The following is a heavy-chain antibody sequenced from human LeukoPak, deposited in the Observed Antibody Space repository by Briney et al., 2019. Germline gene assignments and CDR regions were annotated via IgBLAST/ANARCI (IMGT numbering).Heavy chain of an antibody. CDR2: IYHSGST. V-gene: IGHV4-38-2*02. Sequence: PSETLSLTCTVSGYSISSGYYWDWIRQPPGKGLEWIGSIYHSGSTYYNPSLKSRVTISVDTSKNQFSLKLSSVTAADTAVYYRARSLSGSSGAISYWGQGTLVTVSS. D-gene: IGHD1-26*01. CDR3: ARSLSGSSGAISY. CDR1: GYSISSGYY. J-gene: IGHJ4*02.